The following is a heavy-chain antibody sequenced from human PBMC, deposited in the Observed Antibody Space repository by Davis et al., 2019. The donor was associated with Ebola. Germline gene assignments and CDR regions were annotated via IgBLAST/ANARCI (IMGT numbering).Heavy chain of an antibody. D-gene: IGHD4-17*01. V-gene: IGHV4-31*03. CDR3: ARRAYGDYRFWFDP. CDR1: GGSISSGGYY. CDR2: IYYSGST. Sequence: SETLSLTCTVSGGSISSGGYYWSWIRQHPGKGLEWIGYIYYSGSTYYNPSLKSRVTISVDTSKNQFSLKLSSVTAADTAVYYCARRAYGDYRFWFDPWGQGTPVTVSP. J-gene: IGHJ5*02.